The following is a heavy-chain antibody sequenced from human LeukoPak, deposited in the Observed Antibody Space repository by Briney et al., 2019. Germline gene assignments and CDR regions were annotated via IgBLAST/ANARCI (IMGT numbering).Heavy chain of an antibody. Sequence: GGSLRLSCAASGFTFSNYAMNWLCQSPGKGLQWVAAISTDGSDKNYADSVKGRFTISRDNSKNTLYLQMNSLRAEDTAVYYCAKDVIVLMVYATAFDYWGQGTLVTVSS. V-gene: IGHV3-30*04. CDR1: GFTFSNYA. J-gene: IGHJ4*02. CDR3: AKDVIVLMVYATAFDY. D-gene: IGHD2-8*01. CDR2: ISTDGSDK.